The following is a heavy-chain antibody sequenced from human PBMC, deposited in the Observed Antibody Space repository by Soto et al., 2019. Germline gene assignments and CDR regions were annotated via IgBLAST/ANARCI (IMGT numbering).Heavy chain of an antibody. CDR2: IKQDGSEK. J-gene: IGHJ6*03. CDR1: GFSFSHYC. D-gene: IGHD1-7*01. CDR3: ARVPSTRDIWSYGVGGKYYYYYMDV. Sequence: GGSLRLACAASGFSFSHYCMSWVRQAPGKGLEWVANIKQDGSEKYDVDSVKGRFTISRDNAKNSMFLQMYSLRDEDTAVYYCARVPSTRDIWSYGVGGKYYYYYMDVWGKGTTVTVSS. V-gene: IGHV3-7*04.